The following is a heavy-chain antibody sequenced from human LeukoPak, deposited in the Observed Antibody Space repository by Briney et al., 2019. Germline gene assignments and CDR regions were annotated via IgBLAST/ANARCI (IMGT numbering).Heavy chain of an antibody. Sequence: PGGSLRLSCAASGFTFSSYSMNWVRQAPGKGLEWVSSISSSSSYVYYADSVKGRFTISRDNAKNSLYLQMNSLRAEDTAVYHCARDLEGAFDYWGQGTLVTVSS. CDR1: GFTFSSYS. CDR3: ARDLEGAFDY. J-gene: IGHJ4*02. D-gene: IGHD1-26*01. CDR2: ISSSSSYV. V-gene: IGHV3-21*01.